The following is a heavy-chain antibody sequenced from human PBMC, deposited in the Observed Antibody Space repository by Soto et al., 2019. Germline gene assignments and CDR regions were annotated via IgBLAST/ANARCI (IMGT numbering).Heavy chain of an antibody. CDR3: ARESGGATATLDYYCFYMDV. J-gene: IGHJ6*03. CDR1: GDTFSDYY. Sequence: QVQLVQSGAEVRKPGASVTVSCRTSGDTFSDYYIHWVRQAPGQGLEWMGWINPNSGATNYAQKFRGCVTRTRDTSIRAVYMQLSRLRSDDTAVYYCARESGGATATLDYYCFYMDVWGTGTTVTVSS. D-gene: IGHD5-12*01. V-gene: IGHV1-2*04. CDR2: INPNSGAT.